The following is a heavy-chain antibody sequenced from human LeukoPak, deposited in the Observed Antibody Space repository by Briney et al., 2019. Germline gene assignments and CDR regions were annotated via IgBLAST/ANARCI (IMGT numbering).Heavy chain of an antibody. V-gene: IGHV4-39*01. Sequence: PSETLSLTCTVSGGSINRSNYYWGWIRQPPGKGLEWIGSIYYRRRNDYNPSLKSRVTISVDTSKNQFSLDLRFVTAADTAVYYCARLVPPYGSESPHPHHFDSWGQGTLVIVSS. CDR3: ARLVPPYGSESPHPHHFDS. CDR1: GGSINRSNYY. J-gene: IGHJ4*02. CDR2: IYYRRRN. D-gene: IGHD3-10*01.